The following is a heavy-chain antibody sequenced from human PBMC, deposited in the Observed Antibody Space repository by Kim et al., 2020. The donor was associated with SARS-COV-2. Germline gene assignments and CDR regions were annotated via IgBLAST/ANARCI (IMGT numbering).Heavy chain of an antibody. V-gene: IGHV3-9*01. D-gene: IGHD3-10*01. Sequence: YVVSVKGRFTISRDNAKKYLYLQMDSLRAEDTALYYCAKASGDWYFDLWGRATLVTVSS. CDR3: AKASGDWYFDL. J-gene: IGHJ2*01.